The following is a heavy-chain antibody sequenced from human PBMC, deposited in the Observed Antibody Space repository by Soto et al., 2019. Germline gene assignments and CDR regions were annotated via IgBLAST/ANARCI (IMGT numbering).Heavy chain of an antibody. D-gene: IGHD3-10*01. CDR1: GFGFDSYA. J-gene: IGHJ4*02. CDR2: IGSSGGAI. CDR3: AKALWFGESSHYFDY. Sequence: EVQLLESGGGLVQVGGSLRLSCVGSGFGFDSYAMSWVRQAPGKGLEWVSGIGSSGGAIVYADSVRGRFTISRDNARNALYLHIHSLRAGDTAVYYCAKALWFGESSHYFDYWGQGTLVTVSS. V-gene: IGHV3-23*01.